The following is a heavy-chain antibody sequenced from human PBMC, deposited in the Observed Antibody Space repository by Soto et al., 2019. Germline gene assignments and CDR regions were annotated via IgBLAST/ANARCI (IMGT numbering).Heavy chain of an antibody. CDR1: GASVGSGSFY. V-gene: IGHV4-61*01. D-gene: IGHD3-22*01. CDR2: VFFSGST. J-gene: IGHJ4*02. CDR3: ARVSTYYFDSSGSYTSDY. Sequence: QVQLQESGPGLVKPSETLSVACTVSGASVGSGSFYWSWIRQPPGKGLEWIGYVFFSGSTNYNPSLKSRFTTSIDTSKNQFSMKLISVTAADTAVYYCARVSTYYFDSSGSYTSDYWGQGTLVTVS.